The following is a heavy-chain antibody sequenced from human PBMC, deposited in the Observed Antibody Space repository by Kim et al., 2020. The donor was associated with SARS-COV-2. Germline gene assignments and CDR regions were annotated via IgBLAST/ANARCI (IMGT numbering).Heavy chain of an antibody. Sequence: SETLSLTCTVSGASVTSDSWSWVRQAPGKGLEWIGYVYSSGSTVYNPPLKSRVTLAVDTSKNQVSLKLTSVTAADTAMYFCARRIKVVASYGVYYMDVWG. CDR1: GASVTSDS. CDR2: VYSSGST. J-gene: IGHJ6*03. D-gene: IGHD4-17*01. CDR3: ARRIKVVASYGVYYMDV. V-gene: IGHV4-59*08.